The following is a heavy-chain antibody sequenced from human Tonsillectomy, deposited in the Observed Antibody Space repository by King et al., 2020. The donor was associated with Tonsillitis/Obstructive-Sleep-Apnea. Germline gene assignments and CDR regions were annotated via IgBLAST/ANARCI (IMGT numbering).Heavy chain of an antibody. Sequence: VQLVESGAEVKRPGASVKVSCKASGYTFTTYYLHWVRLAPGQGLEWMGIINPSGGSTNYAQKFQGRVTMTTDTSTSTVYMELSSLRSEDTAVYYCARAECSGGKCMWYIDYWGQGTLVTVSS. CDR3: ARAECSGGKCMWYIDY. CDR2: INPSGGST. J-gene: IGHJ4*02. CDR1: GYTFTTYY. V-gene: IGHV1-46*01. D-gene: IGHD2-15*01.